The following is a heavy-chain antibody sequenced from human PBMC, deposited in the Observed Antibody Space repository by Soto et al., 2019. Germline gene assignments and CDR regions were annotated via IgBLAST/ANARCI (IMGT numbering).Heavy chain of an antibody. D-gene: IGHD3-3*01. V-gene: IGHV3-23*01. J-gene: IGHJ6*02. Sequence: GGSLRLSCAVSGLDFSSYAMSWVRQAPGKGLEWVSAITGNGGTTEYADSVKGRFSISRDNSKSTLSLQMNSLRAEDMAVYYCAKTPYDHFYYYGLDVWGQGTTVTVSS. CDR2: ITGNGGTT. CDR3: AKTPYDHFYYYGLDV. CDR1: GLDFSSYA.